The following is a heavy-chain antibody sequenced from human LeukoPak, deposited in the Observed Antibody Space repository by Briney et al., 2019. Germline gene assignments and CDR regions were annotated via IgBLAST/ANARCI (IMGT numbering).Heavy chain of an antibody. CDR1: GFTFSSYA. CDR2: ISGSGGST. CDR3: ARDGEGYYDSSGPFDV. J-gene: IGHJ3*01. D-gene: IGHD3-22*01. Sequence: GGSLRLSCAASGFTFSSYAMTWVRQAPGKGLEWVSAISGSGGSTYYADSVKGRFTISRDNSKNTLYLQMNSLRAEDTAVYYCARDGEGYYDSSGPFDVWGQGTMVTVSS. V-gene: IGHV3-23*01.